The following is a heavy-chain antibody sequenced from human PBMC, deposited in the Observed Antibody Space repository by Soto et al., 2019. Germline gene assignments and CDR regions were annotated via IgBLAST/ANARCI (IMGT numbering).Heavy chain of an antibody. Sequence: SETLSLTCAVYGGSFSGYYWSWIRPPPGKGLEWIGEINHSGSTNYNPSLKSRVTISVDTSKNQISLKLSSVTAADTAVYYCAARGYYYYYGMDVWGQGTTVTVSS. J-gene: IGHJ6*01. CDR3: AARGYYYYYGMDV. CDR1: GGSFSGYY. CDR2: INHSGST. V-gene: IGHV4-34*01.